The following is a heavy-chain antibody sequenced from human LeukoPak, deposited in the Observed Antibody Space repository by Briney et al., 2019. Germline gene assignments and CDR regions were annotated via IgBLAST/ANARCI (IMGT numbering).Heavy chain of an antibody. Sequence: GASVKVSCKASGGTFSSYAISWVRQAPGQGLEWIGGIIPIFGTANYAQKFQGRVTITTDESTSTAYMELSSLRSEDTAVYYCAGRDSSGYYPTWFDPWGQGTLVTVSS. D-gene: IGHD3-22*01. CDR3: AGRDSSGYYPTWFDP. V-gene: IGHV1-69*05. CDR1: GGTFSSYA. CDR2: IIPIFGTA. J-gene: IGHJ5*02.